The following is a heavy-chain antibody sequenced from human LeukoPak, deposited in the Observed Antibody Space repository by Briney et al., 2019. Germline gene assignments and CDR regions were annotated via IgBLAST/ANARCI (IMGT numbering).Heavy chain of an antibody. Sequence: SETLSLTCIVSGDSMSSYYWSWIRQPPGKGLEWIGYIYYSGSTNYNPSLKSRVTILVDTSKNQFSLKLTSVTAADTAVYYCARLQPAGTLDYWGQGTLVTVSS. CDR3: ARLQPAGTLDY. CDR2: IYYSGST. J-gene: IGHJ4*02. CDR1: GDSMSSYY. V-gene: IGHV4-59*08. D-gene: IGHD6-19*01.